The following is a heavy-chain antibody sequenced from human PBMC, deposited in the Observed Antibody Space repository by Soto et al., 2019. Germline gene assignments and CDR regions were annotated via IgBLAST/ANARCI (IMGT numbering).Heavy chain of an antibody. CDR3: ARDLPPELLWFGTAQYDNAFDI. V-gene: IGHV3-21*01. CDR2: ISSSSSYI. D-gene: IGHD3-10*01. CDR1: GFTFSSYS. J-gene: IGHJ3*02. Sequence: GGSLRLSCAASGFTFSSYSRNWVRQAPGKGLEWVSSISSSSSYIYYADSGKGRFTISRDNAKNSLYLQMNSLSAEDTAVYYCARDLPPELLWFGTAQYDNAFDIWGQGTMVTVSS.